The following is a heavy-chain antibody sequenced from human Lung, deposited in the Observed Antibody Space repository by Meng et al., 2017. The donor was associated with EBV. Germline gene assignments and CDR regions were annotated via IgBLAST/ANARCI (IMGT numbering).Heavy chain of an antibody. V-gene: IGHV3-11*05. CDR1: GFTFSDYY. J-gene: IGHJ4*02. CDR2: ISSRGGYT. Sequence: VQVGESGGGLVKSCGSIRLSCVASGFTFSDYYMPWSRQAPGKGLETLSYISSRGGYTDSADSVKGRFTISRDNAKNSVYLQMNSLRPDDTAVYYCARAHGLNDYWGLGTLVTVSS. D-gene: IGHD5-24*01. CDR3: ARAHGLNDY.